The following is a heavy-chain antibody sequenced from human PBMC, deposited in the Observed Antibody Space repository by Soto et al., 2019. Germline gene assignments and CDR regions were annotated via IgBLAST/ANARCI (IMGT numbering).Heavy chain of an antibody. CDR2: IARHGGAI. CDR1: GFTFSRFS. D-gene: IGHD2-15*01. CDR3: VREDIIGWPTLEY. J-gene: IGHJ4*02. V-gene: IGHV3-30*03. Sequence: QVKLVESGGGVVQPGRSLRLSCAASGFTFSRFSMHWVRQAPDKGLEWVAVIARHGGAISYAESVEGRFTISRDNCRDTVFLQRNSLRIKDTGVYYCVREDIIGWPTLEYWGQGALVIVSS.